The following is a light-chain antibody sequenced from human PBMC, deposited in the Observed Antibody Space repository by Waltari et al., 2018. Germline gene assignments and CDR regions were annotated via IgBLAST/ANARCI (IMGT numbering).Light chain of an antibody. J-gene: IGLJ2*01. CDR2: KDT. V-gene: IGLV3-25*03. CDR1: ALSKQY. Sequence: SFELSQPPSLSVSPGQTARITRSGDALSKQYAHWHQQRPGLAPVLVIHKDTERPSGIPERFSRSSSGTTVTLTISGVQAEDEADYYCQSADSSGSVVFGGGTKLTVL. CDR3: QSADSSGSVV.